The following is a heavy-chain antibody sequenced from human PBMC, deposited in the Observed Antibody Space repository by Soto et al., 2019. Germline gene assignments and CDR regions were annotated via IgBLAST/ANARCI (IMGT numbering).Heavy chain of an antibody. CDR3: ARSEAVRSEAGTTVVGPNNWLDP. CDR2: ITAIFGAA. V-gene: IGHV1-69*01. Sequence: QVQLVQSGAEVKKPGASVKVSCKASGGTFSTYGISWVRQAPGQGLEWMGGITAIFGAANYAPKFQGRGTITADESPSTAYMELNSLRSEDSAVYYCARSEAVRSEAGTTVVGPNNWLDPWGQGTLVIVSS. J-gene: IGHJ5*02. D-gene: IGHD1-7*01. CDR1: GGTFSTYG.